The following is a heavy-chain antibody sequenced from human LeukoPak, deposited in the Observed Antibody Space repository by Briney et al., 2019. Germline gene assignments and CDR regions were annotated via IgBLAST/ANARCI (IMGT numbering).Heavy chain of an antibody. CDR2: ISSSGGTI. J-gene: IGHJ4*02. CDR3: ARENYGSGVFDY. CDR1: GFNFSNYE. Sequence: AGGSLRLSCAASGFNFSNYEINWVRQAPGKGLEWVSYISSSGGTIYYADSVKGRFIISRDNAKNSLYLQMDRLRAEDTAVYYGARENYGSGVFDYWGQGTLVTVSS. V-gene: IGHV3-48*03. D-gene: IGHD3-10*01.